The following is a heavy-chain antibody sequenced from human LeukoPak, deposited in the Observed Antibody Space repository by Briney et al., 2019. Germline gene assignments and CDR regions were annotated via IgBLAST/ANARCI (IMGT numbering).Heavy chain of an antibody. D-gene: IGHD6-19*01. J-gene: IGHJ6*02. CDR3: VSLHPHSSGWYADYYYGMDV. V-gene: IGHV1-18*01. CDR2: ISAYNGNT. CDR1: GYTFTRYG. Sequence: ASVKVSCKASGYTFTRYGICWVRQAPGQGLEWMGWISAYNGNTNYAQKLQGRVTMTTDTSTSTAYMELRSLRSDDTAVYYCVSLHPHSSGWYADYYYGMDVWGQGTTVTVSS.